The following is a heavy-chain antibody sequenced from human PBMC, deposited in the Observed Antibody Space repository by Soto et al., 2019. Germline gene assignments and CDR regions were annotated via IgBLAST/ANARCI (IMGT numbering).Heavy chain of an antibody. CDR2: ISGSGGST. Sequence: EVQLLKSGGGLVQPGGSLRLSCAASGSTFSSYAMSWVRQAPGKGLEWVSAISGSGGSTYYADSVKGRFTISRDNSKNTLYLQMNSLRAEDTAVYYCAKAWGVGYGEGYWGQGTLVTVSS. D-gene: IGHD3-10*01. CDR3: AKAWGVGYGEGY. J-gene: IGHJ4*02. CDR1: GSTFSSYA. V-gene: IGHV3-23*01.